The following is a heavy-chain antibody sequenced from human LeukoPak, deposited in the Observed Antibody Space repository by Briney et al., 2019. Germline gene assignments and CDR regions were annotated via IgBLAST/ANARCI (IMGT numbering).Heavy chain of an antibody. D-gene: IGHD5-12*01. CDR3: ARVRSSGYTIDY. V-gene: IGHV1-8*01. CDR1: GDTFTSYD. Sequence: GSVKVSCKASGDTFTSYDINWVRQATGQGLEWMGWMNPNSGNTGYAQKFQGRVTMTRNNSISTVYMELSSLRSEDTAVYYCARVRSSGYTIDYWGQGTLVTVSS. CDR2: MNPNSGNT. J-gene: IGHJ4*02.